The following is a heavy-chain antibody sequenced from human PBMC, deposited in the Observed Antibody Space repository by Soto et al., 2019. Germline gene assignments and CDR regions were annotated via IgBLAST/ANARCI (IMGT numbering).Heavy chain of an antibody. CDR3: AKAYSSIWSHWYFDL. D-gene: IGHD6-13*01. V-gene: IGHV3-23*01. J-gene: IGHJ2*01. Sequence: EVQLLESGGGLVQPGGSLRLSCAASGFTFSSYDMNWVRQAPGKGLEWVSLIGGDGGSTYYADSVRGRFTISRDNSKNTLYLPMNSLRAEDTAIYYCAKAYSSIWSHWYFDLWGLGTLVTVSS. CDR1: GFTFSSYD. CDR2: IGGDGGST.